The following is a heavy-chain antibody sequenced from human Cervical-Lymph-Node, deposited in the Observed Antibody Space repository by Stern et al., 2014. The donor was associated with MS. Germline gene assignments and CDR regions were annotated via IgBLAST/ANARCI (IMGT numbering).Heavy chain of an antibody. Sequence: EVQLVESGGDLVQPGGSLKLSCSVSGFNFSDSAMYWVRQASGKGLEWVGRIRSKPKSYATEYAASVKGRFTISRDDSKNTAYLQMNSLKTEDTAVYYCTRPSERRDGYKGDYYGMDVWGPGTTVIVSS. V-gene: IGHV3-73*01. CDR1: GFNFSDSA. CDR2: IRSKPKSYAT. CDR3: TRPSERRDGYKGDYYGMDV. D-gene: IGHD5-24*01. J-gene: IGHJ6*02.